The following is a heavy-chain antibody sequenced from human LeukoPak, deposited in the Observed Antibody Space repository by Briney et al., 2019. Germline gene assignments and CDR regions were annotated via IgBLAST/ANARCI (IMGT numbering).Heavy chain of an antibody. J-gene: IGHJ4*02. V-gene: IGHV1-46*01. D-gene: IGHD1-26*01. CDR3: ARTVGSYFDY. CDR1: GYTFTNHY. CDR2: IIPNGGST. Sequence: GASVKVSCKASGYTFTNHYIHWMRQAPGQGLEWMGIIIPNGGSTSYAQNFQGRVTVTRDTSTSTVYMELSSLRSEDTAVYYCARTVGSYFDYWGQGTLVTVSS.